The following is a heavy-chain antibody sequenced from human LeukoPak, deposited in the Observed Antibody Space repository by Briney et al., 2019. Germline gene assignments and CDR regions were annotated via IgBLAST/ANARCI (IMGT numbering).Heavy chain of an antibody. V-gene: IGHV4-30-2*01. CDR3: ARTYDSSGYYPYNWFDP. Sequence: SQTLSLTCAVSGGSISSGGYSWSWIRQPPGKGLEWIGYIYHSGSTYYNPSLKSRVTISVDRSKNQFSLKLSSVTAADTAVYYCARTYDSSGYYPYNWFDPWGQGTLVTVSS. CDR2: IYHSGST. J-gene: IGHJ5*02. D-gene: IGHD3-22*01. CDR1: GGSISSGGYS.